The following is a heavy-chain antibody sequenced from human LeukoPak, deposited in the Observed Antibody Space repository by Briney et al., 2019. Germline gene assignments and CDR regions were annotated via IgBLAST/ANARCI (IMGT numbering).Heavy chain of an antibody. CDR1: GFTFDDYG. CDR2: INWNGGST. Sequence: GGSLRLSCAASGFTFDDYGMSWVRQTPGKGLEWVSGINWNGGSTGYADPVKGRFTISRDNAKNSLCLQMNSLRAEDTALYHCARSQFGEYYFDYWGQGTLVTVSS. V-gene: IGHV3-20*01. J-gene: IGHJ4*02. D-gene: IGHD3-10*01. CDR3: ARSQFGEYYFDY.